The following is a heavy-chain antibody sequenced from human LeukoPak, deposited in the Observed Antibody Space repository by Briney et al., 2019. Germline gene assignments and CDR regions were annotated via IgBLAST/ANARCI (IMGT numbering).Heavy chain of an antibody. CDR3: ARDRRYNWFDR. CDR1: GYTFTGYY. V-gene: IGHV1-18*04. D-gene: IGHD4-17*01. J-gene: IGHJ5*02. Sequence: ASVKVSCKASGYTFTGYYMHWVRQAPGQGLEWMGWISAYNGNTNYAQKLQGRVTMTTDTSTSTAYMGLRSLRSDDTAVYYCARDRRYNWFDRWGQGTLVTVSS. CDR2: ISAYNGNT.